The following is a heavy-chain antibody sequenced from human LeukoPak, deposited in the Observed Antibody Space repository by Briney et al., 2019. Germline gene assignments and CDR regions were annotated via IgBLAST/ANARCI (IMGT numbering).Heavy chain of an antibody. CDR3: ARVSYGLNYFYYYYMDV. J-gene: IGHJ6*02. Sequence: PGGSLRLSCAASGFTFSNHGMNWVRQAPGKGLEWLADISSSGHTINYPDSVKDRFTISRDNAKKSLYLHMNSLRADDTAVYYCARVSYGLNYFYYYYMDVWGQGTTVTISS. V-gene: IGHV3-48*04. D-gene: IGHD4-17*01. CDR1: GFTFSNHG. CDR2: ISSSGHTI.